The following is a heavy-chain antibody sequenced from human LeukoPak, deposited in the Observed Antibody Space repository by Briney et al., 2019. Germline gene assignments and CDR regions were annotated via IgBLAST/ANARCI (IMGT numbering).Heavy chain of an antibody. CDR2: ISNDGSNK. J-gene: IGHJ4*02. D-gene: IGHD3-10*01. CDR3: AIGTGSFKSVSPFDY. V-gene: IGHV3-30*03. CDR1: GFTFSSYG. Sequence: GGSLRLSCAASGFTFSSYGMHWVRQAPGKGLEWVAIISNDGSNKYYADSVKGRFTISRDKSKNTLYLQMNSLRAEDTAVYYYAIGTGSFKSVSPFDYWGQGTLVTVSS.